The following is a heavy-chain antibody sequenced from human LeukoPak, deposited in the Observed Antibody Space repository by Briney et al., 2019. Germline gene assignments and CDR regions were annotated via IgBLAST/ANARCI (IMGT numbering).Heavy chain of an antibody. CDR1: GFTFSSYA. CDR3: ARGVPYDSWSGPHYSDY. V-gene: IGHV3-30-3*01. D-gene: IGHD3-3*01. Sequence: GGSLRLSCAASGFTFSSYAMHWVRQAPGKGLEWVAVISYDGSNKNYADSVKGRFTISRDNSKNTLYLQMNSLRAEDTAVYYCARGVPYDSWSGPHYSDYWGQGTLVTVSS. CDR2: ISYDGSNK. J-gene: IGHJ4*02.